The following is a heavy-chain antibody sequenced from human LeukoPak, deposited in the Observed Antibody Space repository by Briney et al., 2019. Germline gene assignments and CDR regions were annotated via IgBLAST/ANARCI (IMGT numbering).Heavy chain of an antibody. D-gene: IGHD2-15*01. J-gene: IGHJ6*02. CDR2: IKQDGSEK. CDR3: ARDDWAASGFYGTDV. V-gene: IGHV3-7*01. CDR1: GFTFSTYW. Sequence: GGSLRLSCAASGFTFSTYWMSWVRQAPGKGLEWVASIKQDGSEKYYVDSVKGRFTISRDNAKNSLSLQMNSLRAEDMAVYYCARDDWAASGFYGTDVWGRGTTVTVSS.